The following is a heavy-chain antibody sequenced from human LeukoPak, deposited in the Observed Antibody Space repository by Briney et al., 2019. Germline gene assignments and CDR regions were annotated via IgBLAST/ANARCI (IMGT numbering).Heavy chain of an antibody. J-gene: IGHJ4*02. CDR2: IKSKIDGETT. CDR1: GFTFSIAW. Sequence: GGSLRLSCAASGFTFSIAWMNWVRQAPGKGLEWVGRIKSKIDGETTDFGAPVKGRFAISRDDSKNTMYLHMNSLRTEDTAVYYCTTGNWGPYWGQGTLVTVSS. CDR3: TTGNWGPY. V-gene: IGHV3-15*07. D-gene: IGHD7-27*01.